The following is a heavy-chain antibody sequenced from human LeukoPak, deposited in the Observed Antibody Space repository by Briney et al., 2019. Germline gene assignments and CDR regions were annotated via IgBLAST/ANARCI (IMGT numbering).Heavy chain of an antibody. Sequence: SQTLSLTCSVSGGSISSYYWSWIRQPPGKGLEWIGYLYYSGSTNSNPSLKSRVTMSVDTSKNQFSLKLRSVTAADTAVYYCARGGSGISNAFDIWGQGTMVTVSS. V-gene: IGHV4-59*01. D-gene: IGHD3-10*01. CDR2: LYYSGST. J-gene: IGHJ3*02. CDR1: GGSISSYY. CDR3: ARGGSGISNAFDI.